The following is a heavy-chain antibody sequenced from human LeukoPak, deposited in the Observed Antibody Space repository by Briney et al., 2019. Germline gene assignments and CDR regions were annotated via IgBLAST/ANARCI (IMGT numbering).Heavy chain of an antibody. Sequence: SETLSLTCAVSGGSISSSNWWSWVRQPPGKGLEWIGEIYHSGSTNYNPSLKSRVTISVDKSKNQFSLNLYCARASEGIGFFDYWGQGILVTVSS. CDR1: GGSISSSNW. CDR2: IYHSGST. V-gene: IGHV4-4*02. J-gene: IGHJ4*02. CDR3: Y. D-gene: IGHD2-2*03.